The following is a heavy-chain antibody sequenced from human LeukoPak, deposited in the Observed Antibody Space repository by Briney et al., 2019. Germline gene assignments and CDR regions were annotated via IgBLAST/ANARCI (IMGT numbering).Heavy chain of an antibody. J-gene: IGHJ5*02. V-gene: IGHV4-39*01. CDR3: ARLHIPYGDYRPNWFDP. CDR2: IYYSGST. D-gene: IGHD4-17*01. Sequence: KPSETLSLTCTVSGGSISSSSYYWGWIRQPPGKGLEWIGSIYYSGSTYYNPSLKSRVTISVDTSKNQFSLKLSSVTAADTAVYYCARLHIPYGDYRPNWFDPWGQGTLVTVSS. CDR1: GGSISSSSYY.